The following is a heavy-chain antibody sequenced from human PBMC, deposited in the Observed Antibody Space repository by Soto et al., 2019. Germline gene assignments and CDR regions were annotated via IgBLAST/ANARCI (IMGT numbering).Heavy chain of an antibody. V-gene: IGHV3-23*01. CDR2: ISGSGGST. CDR1: GFTFSSYA. D-gene: IGHD4-17*01. J-gene: IGHJ4*02. Sequence: GGSLRLSCAASGFTFSSYAMSWVRQAPGKGLEWDSAISGSGGSTYYADSVKGRFTISRDNSKNTLYLQMNSLRAEDTAVYYCAKAHYGDYECDYWGQGTLVTVSS. CDR3: AKAHYGDYECDY.